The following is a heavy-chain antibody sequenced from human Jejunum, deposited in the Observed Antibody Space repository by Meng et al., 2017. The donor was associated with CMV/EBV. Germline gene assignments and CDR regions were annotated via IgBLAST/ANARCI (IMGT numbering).Heavy chain of an antibody. CDR2: ISNSGSDT. D-gene: IGHD6-19*01. CDR1: GFTFSDNN. J-gene: IGHJ4*02. V-gene: IGHV3-11*05. CDR3: ARIPAYSIGWYNHFDS. Sequence: RVGSGGDLVKPGGSLRLSCVASGFTFSDNNMSWIRQAPGKGLEWVSYISNSGSDTNYADSVKGRFTISRDNSKNSLYLQMNSLRAEDAAVYYCARIPAYSIGWYNHFDSWGQGTLVTVSS.